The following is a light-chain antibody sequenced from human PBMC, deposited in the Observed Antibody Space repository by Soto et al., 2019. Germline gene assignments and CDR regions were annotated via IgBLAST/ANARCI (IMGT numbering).Light chain of an antibody. V-gene: IGLV2-14*01. Sequence: QSALTQPASVSESPGQSITISCTGTSNDIGGYNYVSWYQHHPGKAPKLMIYEVSNRPSGVSHRFSGSKSGNTASLTISGLQAEDEADYYCCSYAGSSLVFGGGTKLTVL. CDR1: SNDIGGYNY. J-gene: IGLJ2*01. CDR3: CSYAGSSLV. CDR2: EVS.